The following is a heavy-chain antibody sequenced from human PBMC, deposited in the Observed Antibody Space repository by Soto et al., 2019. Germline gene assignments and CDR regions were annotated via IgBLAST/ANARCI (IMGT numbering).Heavy chain of an antibody. CDR3: ARGYSRNFDY. J-gene: IGHJ4*02. D-gene: IGHD6-13*01. Sequence: PSETLSLTCDVNGGSFSGYYWNWIRQPPGKGLEWIGEINHSGSTNYNPSLKSRVTISVDTSKNQFSLKLSSVTAADTAVYYCARGYSRNFDYWGQGTLVTVSS. CDR2: INHSGST. CDR1: GGSFSGYY. V-gene: IGHV4-34*01.